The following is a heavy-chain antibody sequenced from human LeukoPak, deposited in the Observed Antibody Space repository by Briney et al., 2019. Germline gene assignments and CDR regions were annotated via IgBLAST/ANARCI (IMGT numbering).Heavy chain of an antibody. CDR1: GGSISSGDYY. J-gene: IGHJ3*02. D-gene: IGHD4-17*01. CDR3: ARVGRTSYGDPTDAFDI. Sequence: SETLSLTCAVSGGSISSGDYYWSWIRQPPGKGLEWIGYIYYSGSTYYNPSLKSRVTISVDTSKNQFSLKLGSVTAADTAVYYCARVGRTSYGDPTDAFDIWGQGTMVTVSS. V-gene: IGHV4-30-4*01. CDR2: IYYSGST.